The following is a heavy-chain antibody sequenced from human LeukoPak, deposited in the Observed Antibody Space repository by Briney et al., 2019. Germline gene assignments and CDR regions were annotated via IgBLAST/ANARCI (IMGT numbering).Heavy chain of an antibody. CDR1: GGSISSYY. CDR2: IYTSGST. CDR3: ARYLLRYFDTPGWFDP. Sequence: SETLSLTCTVSGGSISSYYWSWIRQPAGKGLEWIGRIYTSGSTNYNPSLKSRVTMSVDTSKNQFSLKLSSVTAADTAVYYCARYLLRYFDTPGWFDPWGQGTLVTVSS. J-gene: IGHJ5*02. D-gene: IGHD3-9*01. V-gene: IGHV4-4*07.